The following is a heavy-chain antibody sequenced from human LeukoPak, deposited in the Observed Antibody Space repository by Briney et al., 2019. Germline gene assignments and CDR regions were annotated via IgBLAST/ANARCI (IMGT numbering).Heavy chain of an antibody. Sequence: GGSLRLSCAASGFTFRDNYMSWLRQAPGKGLEWVSGISTSGSTIHYADSVKGRFTISRANAKNSLYLQMNSLRAEDTAVYYCVREAGKGYYSHDAFDIWGQGTVVTVSS. CDR1: GFTFRDNY. V-gene: IGHV3-11*01. CDR3: VREAGKGYYSHDAFDI. J-gene: IGHJ3*02. CDR2: ISTSGSTI. D-gene: IGHD3-22*01.